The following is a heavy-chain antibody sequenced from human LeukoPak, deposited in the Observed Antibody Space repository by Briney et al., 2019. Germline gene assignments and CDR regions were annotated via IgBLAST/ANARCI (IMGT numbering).Heavy chain of an antibody. CDR3: VFPYWQDLDH. J-gene: IGHJ4*02. D-gene: IGHD2-15*01. Sequence: GGSLRLSCAASGFTFSSYGMHWVRQAPGKGLEWVAVISYDGGVKYYVDSVKGRFTISRDNAKESLYLQMSSLRDEDTAVYYCVFPYWQDLDHWGQGTLVTVSS. V-gene: IGHV3-30*03. CDR1: GFTFSSYG. CDR2: ISYDGGVK.